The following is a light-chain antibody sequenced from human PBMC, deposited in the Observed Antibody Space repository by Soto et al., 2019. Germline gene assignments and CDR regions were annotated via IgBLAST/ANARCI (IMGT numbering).Light chain of an antibody. Sequence: QSVLTQPPSASGTPGQRVSISCSGGTSNIGDNYVNWYQQFPGTPPKLLIYRNDQRPSGVPDRFSGSKSGTSASLAISGLRSDDEADYYCAAWDDSLSGPVFGGGTKLTV. CDR3: AAWDDSLSGPV. CDR2: RND. V-gene: IGLV1-47*01. CDR1: TSNIGDNY. J-gene: IGLJ2*01.